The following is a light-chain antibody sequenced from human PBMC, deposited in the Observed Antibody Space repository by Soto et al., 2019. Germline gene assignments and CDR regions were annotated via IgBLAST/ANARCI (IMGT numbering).Light chain of an antibody. CDR1: QSVLYSSNSKNY. CDR2: WAS. CDR3: QAYYIHPYT. J-gene: IGKJ2*01. Sequence: DFVMTQSPDSLAVSLGERATINCKSSQSVLYSSNSKNYLAWYQQRPGQPPKLLISWASTRQSVVPDRSSGSGSGTDFTLTISSRQSADVAVYYAQAYYIHPYTFGQGTNVEIK. V-gene: IGKV4-1*01.